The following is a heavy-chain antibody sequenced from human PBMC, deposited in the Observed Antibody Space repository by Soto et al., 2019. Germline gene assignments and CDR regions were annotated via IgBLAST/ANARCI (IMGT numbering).Heavy chain of an antibody. Sequence: QVQLVQSGAEVKKPGASVKVSCKASGYTFTSYGISWVRQAPGQGLEWMGWISAYNGNTNYAQELQGRVTMTTDTSTSTAYMELRSLRSDDTAVYYCARDPAYCGGDCYPGWFDPWGQGTLVTVSS. V-gene: IGHV1-18*04. CDR2: ISAYNGNT. J-gene: IGHJ5*02. CDR3: ARDPAYCGGDCYPGWFDP. CDR1: GYTFTSYG. D-gene: IGHD2-21*02.